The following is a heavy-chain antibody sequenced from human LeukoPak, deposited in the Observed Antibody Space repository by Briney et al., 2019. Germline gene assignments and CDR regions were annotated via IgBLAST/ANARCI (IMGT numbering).Heavy chain of an antibody. CDR3: ARRRVVVASTDGASGAFDI. CDR2: INHSGST. CDR1: GGSFSSYY. V-gene: IGHV4-34*01. J-gene: IGHJ3*02. Sequence: SETLSLTCAVYGGSFSSYYWSWIRQPPGKGLEWIGEINHSGSTNYNPSLKSRVTISVDTSKNQFSPKLSSVTAADTAVYFCARRRVVVASTDGASGAFDIWGQGALVTVSS. D-gene: IGHD2-15*01.